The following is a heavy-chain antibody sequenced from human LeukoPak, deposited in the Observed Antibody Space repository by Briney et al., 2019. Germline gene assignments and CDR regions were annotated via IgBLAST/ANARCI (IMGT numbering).Heavy chain of an antibody. J-gene: IGHJ6*03. V-gene: IGHV1-2*06. Sequence: ASVKVSCKASGYTLTAYYLHWVRQAPGQGLEWMGRINPNSGDTISAQRFRGRVTMTRDTSISTAYMELSSLRSDDTAVYYCARDHYSLNYYYYYMDVWGKGTTVTVSS. CDR1: GYTLTAYY. CDR3: ARDHYSLNYYYYYMDV. D-gene: IGHD4-11*01. CDR2: INPNSGDT.